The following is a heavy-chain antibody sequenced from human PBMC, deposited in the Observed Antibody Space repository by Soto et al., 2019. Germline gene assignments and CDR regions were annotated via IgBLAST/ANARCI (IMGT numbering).Heavy chain of an antibody. D-gene: IGHD3-10*01. V-gene: IGHV3-23*01. CDR3: AKGETYYYGSGTQGPDAIDI. CDR2: ISGSGGST. CDR1: GFTFSSYA. Sequence: PGGSLRLCCAASGFTFSSYAMSWVRQAPGKGLEWVSAISGSGGSTYYADSVKGRFTISRDNSKNTLYLQMNSLRAEDTAVYYCAKGETYYYGSGTQGPDAIDIWGQGTMVTVSS. J-gene: IGHJ3*02.